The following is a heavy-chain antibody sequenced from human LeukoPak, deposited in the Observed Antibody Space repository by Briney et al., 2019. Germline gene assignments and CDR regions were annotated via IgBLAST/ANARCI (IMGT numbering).Heavy chain of an antibody. Sequence: ASVKVSCKASGGTFSNYAISWVRQAPGQGLEWMGGIIPIFGTANYAQKFQGRVTITTDESTSTAYMELSSLRSEDTAVYYCARGNCSGGSCYGVDYMDVWGKGTTVTVSS. CDR2: IIPIFGTA. CDR1: GGTFSNYA. CDR3: ARGNCSGGSCYGVDYMDV. D-gene: IGHD2-15*01. J-gene: IGHJ6*03. V-gene: IGHV1-69*05.